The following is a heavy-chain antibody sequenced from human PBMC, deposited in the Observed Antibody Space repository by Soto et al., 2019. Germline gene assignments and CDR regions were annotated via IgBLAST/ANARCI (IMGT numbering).Heavy chain of an antibody. CDR2: IRSKAYGGTT. D-gene: IGHD4-17*01. Sequence: GGSLRLSCTASGFTFGDYAMSWFRQAPGKGLEWVGFIRSKAYGGTTEYAASVKGRFTISRDDSKSIAYLQMNSLKTEDTAVYYCTRDVRTNDYGDGVGYYYYMDVWGKGTTVTSP. CDR1: GFTFGDYA. CDR3: TRDVRTNDYGDGVGYYYYMDV. J-gene: IGHJ6*03. V-gene: IGHV3-49*03.